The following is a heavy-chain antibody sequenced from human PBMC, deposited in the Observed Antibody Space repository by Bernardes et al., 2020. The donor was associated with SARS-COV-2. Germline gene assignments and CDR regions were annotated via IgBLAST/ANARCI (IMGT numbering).Heavy chain of an antibody. CDR3: AREDQGKRLGELSLFRYSVRLYAFDI. J-gene: IGHJ3*02. Sequence: GGSLRLSRAASGFTFSSYSMNWVRQAPGKGLEWVSYISSSSSTIYYADSVKGRFTISRDNAKNSLYLQMNSLRDEDTAVYYCAREDQGKRLGELSLFRYSVRLYAFDIWGQGTMVTVSS. D-gene: IGHD3-16*02. CDR1: GFTFSSYS. CDR2: ISSSSSTI. V-gene: IGHV3-48*02.